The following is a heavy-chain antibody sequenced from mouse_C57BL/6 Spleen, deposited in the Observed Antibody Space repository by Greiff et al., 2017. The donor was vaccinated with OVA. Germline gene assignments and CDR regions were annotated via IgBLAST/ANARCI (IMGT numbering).Heavy chain of an antibody. Sequence: EVKLMESGGGLVQPGGSLKLSCAASGFTFSDYYMYWVRQTPEKRLEWVAYISNGGGSTYYPDTIKGRFTISRDNAKNTLYLQMSRLKSEDTAMYYCARQDPGDYAMDYWGQGTSVTVSS. CDR1: GFTFSDYY. J-gene: IGHJ4*01. V-gene: IGHV5-12*01. CDR3: ARQDPGDYAMDY. CDR2: ISNGGGST.